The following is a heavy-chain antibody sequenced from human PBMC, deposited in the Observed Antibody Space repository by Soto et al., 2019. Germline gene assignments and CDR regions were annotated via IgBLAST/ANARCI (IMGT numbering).Heavy chain of an antibody. D-gene: IGHD3-16*01. J-gene: IGHJ4*02. CDR2: ISGSGGST. CDR1: GFTFSSYA. V-gene: IGHV3-23*01. Sequence: EVQLLESGGGLVQPGGSLRLSCAASGFTFSSYAMSWVRQAPGKGLEWVSAISGSGGSTYYTDSVKGRFTISRDNSKNTLYLQMNSLRAEDTAVYYCAKDLGGYDYVWGRPFDYWGQGTLVTVSS. CDR3: AKDLGGYDYVWGRPFDY.